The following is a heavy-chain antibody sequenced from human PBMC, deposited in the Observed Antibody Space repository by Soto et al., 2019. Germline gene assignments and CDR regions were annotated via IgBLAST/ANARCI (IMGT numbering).Heavy chain of an antibody. CDR2: IWYDGSNK. Sequence: GGSLRLSCAASGFTFSSYGMHWVRQAPGKGLEWVAVIWYDGSNKYYADSVKGRFTISRDNSKNTLYLQMNSLRAEDTAVYYCARGSHASVALPPAFDYWGQGTLVTVSS. V-gene: IGHV3-33*01. J-gene: IGHJ4*02. CDR3: ARGSHASVALPPAFDY. D-gene: IGHD6-19*01. CDR1: GFTFSSYG.